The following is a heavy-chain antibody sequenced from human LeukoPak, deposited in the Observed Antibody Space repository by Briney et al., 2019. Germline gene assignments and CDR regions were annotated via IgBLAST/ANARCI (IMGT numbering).Heavy chain of an antibody. CDR3: ARDYDSSGYYRMGYDY. CDR1: GYTFTSYD. CDR2: MNPNSGNT. Sequence: ASVKVSCKASGYTFTSYDINWVRQATGQGLEWMGWMNPNSGNTGYAQKFRGRVTMTRNTSISTAYMELSSLRSEDTAVYYCARDYDSSGYYRMGYDYWGQGTLVTVSS. J-gene: IGHJ4*02. D-gene: IGHD3-22*01. V-gene: IGHV1-8*01.